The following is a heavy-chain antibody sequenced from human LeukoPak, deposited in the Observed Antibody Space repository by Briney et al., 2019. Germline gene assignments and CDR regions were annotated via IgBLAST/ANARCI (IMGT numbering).Heavy chain of an antibody. CDR2: INPNSGGT. J-gene: IGHJ4*02. CDR3: AFGQQQLEGSIDY. V-gene: IGHV1-2*02. CDR1: GYTFTGYY. Sequence: ASVKVSCKASGYTFTGYYMHWVRQAPGQGLEWMGWINPNSGGTNYAQKFQGRVTMTRDTSISTAYMELSRLRSDDTAVHYCAFGQQQLEGSIDYWGQGTLVTVSS. D-gene: IGHD6-13*01.